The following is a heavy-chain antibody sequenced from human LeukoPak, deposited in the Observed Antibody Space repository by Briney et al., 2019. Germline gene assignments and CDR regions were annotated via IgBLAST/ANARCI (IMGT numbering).Heavy chain of an antibody. J-gene: IGHJ5*02. V-gene: IGHV4-39*07. D-gene: IGHD2-2*01. CDR1: GGSISSSSYY. CDR3: ASSFFEQDIVVVPAAIMIGWFDP. CDR2: IYYSGST. Sequence: SETLSLTCTVSGGSISSSSYYWGWIRQPPGKGLEWIGSIYYSGSTYYNPSLKSRVTISVDTSKNQFSLKLSSVTAADTAVYYCASSFFEQDIVVVPAAIMIGWFDPWGQGTLVTVSS.